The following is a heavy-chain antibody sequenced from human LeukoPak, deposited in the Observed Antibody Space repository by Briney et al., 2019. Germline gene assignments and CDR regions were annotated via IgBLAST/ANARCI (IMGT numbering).Heavy chain of an antibody. D-gene: IGHD2-15*01. CDR3: ARESPPGIVVVVAENWFDP. Sequence: SVKVSCKASGGTFSSYAISWVRQAPGQGLEWTGRIIPIFGTANYAQKFQGRVTITTDESTSTAYMELSSLRSEDTAVYYCARESPPGIVVVVAENWFDPWGQGTLVTVSS. V-gene: IGHV1-69*05. J-gene: IGHJ5*02. CDR1: GGTFSSYA. CDR2: IIPIFGTA.